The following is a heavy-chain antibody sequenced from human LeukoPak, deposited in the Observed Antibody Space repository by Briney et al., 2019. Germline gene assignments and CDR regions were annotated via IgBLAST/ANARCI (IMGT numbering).Heavy chain of an antibody. Sequence: SETLSLTCTVSGGSISSHYWSWIRQPPGKGLEWIGYIFYSGSTNYNPSLKSRVTISVDTSKNQFSLKLSSVTAADTAVYYCARGGTMTTVPLWGQGTLVTVSS. CDR1: GGSISSHY. CDR2: IFYSGST. J-gene: IGHJ4*02. CDR3: ARGGTMTTVPL. D-gene: IGHD4-17*01. V-gene: IGHV4-59*08.